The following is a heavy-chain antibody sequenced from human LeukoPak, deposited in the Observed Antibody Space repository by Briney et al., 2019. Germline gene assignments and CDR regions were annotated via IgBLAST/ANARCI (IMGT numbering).Heavy chain of an antibody. D-gene: IGHD3-10*01. CDR3: ARGLREFGYYYYHMDV. Sequence: PSETLSLTCTVSGYSISSGYYWGWIRQPPGKGLEWIGSIYHSGSTYYNPSLKSRVTISVDTSKNQFSLKLRSVTAADTAVYYCARGLREFGYYYYHMDVWDIGTTVTVSS. V-gene: IGHV4-38-2*02. CDR2: IYHSGST. CDR1: GYSISSGYY. J-gene: IGHJ6*03.